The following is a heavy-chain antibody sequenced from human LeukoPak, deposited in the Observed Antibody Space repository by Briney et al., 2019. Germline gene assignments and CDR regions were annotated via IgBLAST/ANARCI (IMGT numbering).Heavy chain of an antibody. D-gene: IGHD4-17*01. CDR2: ITSGSGTI. CDR1: GFTFSTYG. CDR3: ARDLGYGALDP. J-gene: IGHJ5*02. Sequence: GGSLRLSRADSGFTFSTYGMNWVRQAPGKGLEWVSYITSGSGTIYYAVSVKGRFTISRDYAKNSLYLQMNSLRAEDTAVYYCARDLGYGALDPWGQGTLVTVSS. V-gene: IGHV3-48*04.